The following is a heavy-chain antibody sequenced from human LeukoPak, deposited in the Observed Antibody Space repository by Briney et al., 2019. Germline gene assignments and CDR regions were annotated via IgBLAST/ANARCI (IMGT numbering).Heavy chain of an antibody. CDR3: ARGVLAGYDSTGHPFYNLFDP. Sequence: PGGSLRLSCAASGFTVSSNYMSWVCHSPAKGLELKGCINPKYRGTNYAQKFQSRVIMTSETSISTDYVELRRLRSDDTAVYYCARGVLAGYDSTGHPFYNLFDPWGQGTPVTVSS. D-gene: IGHD3-22*01. CDR1: GFTVSSNY. CDR2: INPKYRGT. V-gene: IGHV1-2*02. J-gene: IGHJ5*02.